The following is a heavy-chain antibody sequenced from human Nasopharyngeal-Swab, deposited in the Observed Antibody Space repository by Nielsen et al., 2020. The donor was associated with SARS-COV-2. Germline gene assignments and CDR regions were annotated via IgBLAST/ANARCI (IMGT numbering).Heavy chain of an antibody. CDR2: IYTSGST. CDR3: ARDVEPYCSSTSCSYFFDY. CDR1: GGSISSGSYY. J-gene: IGHJ4*02. V-gene: IGHV4-61*02. D-gene: IGHD2-2*01. Sequence: SETLSLTCTVSGGSISSGSYYWSWIRQPAGKGLEWIGRIYTSGSTNYNPSLKSRVTISVDTSKNQFSLKLSSVTAADTAVYYCARDVEPYCSSTSCSYFFDYWGQGTLVTVSS.